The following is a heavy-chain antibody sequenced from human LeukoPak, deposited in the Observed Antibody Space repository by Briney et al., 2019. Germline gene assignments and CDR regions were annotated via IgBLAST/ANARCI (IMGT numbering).Heavy chain of an antibody. CDR1: GGSISSYY. CDR2: IYYSGST. D-gene: IGHD5-24*01. CDR3: ARHWGGEMATLRGFDY. J-gene: IGHJ4*02. V-gene: IGHV4-59*08. Sequence: SETLSLTCTVSGGSISSYYWSWIRQPPGKGLEWIGYIYYSGSTNYNPSLKSRVTISVDTSENQFSLKLSSVTAADTAVYYCARHWGGEMATLRGFDYWGQGTLVTVSS.